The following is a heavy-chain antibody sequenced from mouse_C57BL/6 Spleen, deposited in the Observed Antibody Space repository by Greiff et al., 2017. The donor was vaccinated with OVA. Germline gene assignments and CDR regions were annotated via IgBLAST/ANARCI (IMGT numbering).Heavy chain of an antibody. CDR3: TRRGSNYPDYFDY. J-gene: IGHJ2*01. CDR1: GYTFTDYE. D-gene: IGHD2-5*01. Sequence: VQLQESGAELVRPGASVTLSCKASGYTFTDYEMHWVKQTPVHGLEWIGAIDPETGGTAYNQKFKGKAILTADKSSSTAYMALRSLTSEDSAVYYCTRRGSNYPDYFDYWGQGTTLTVSS. CDR2: IDPETGGT. V-gene: IGHV1-15*01.